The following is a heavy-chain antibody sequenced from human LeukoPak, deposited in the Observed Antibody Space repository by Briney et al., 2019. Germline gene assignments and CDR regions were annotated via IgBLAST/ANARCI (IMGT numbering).Heavy chain of an antibody. J-gene: IGHJ4*02. CDR3: ARAVGYYYDSSGYYDY. V-gene: IGHV1-46*01. Sequence: ASVKVSCKASGYAFTDYFMHWVRQAPGQGLEWMGIINPSGGSTSYAQKFQGRVTMTRDTSTSTVYMELSSLRSEDTAVYYCARAVGYYYDSSGYYDYWGQGTLVTVSS. CDR2: INPSGGST. D-gene: IGHD3-22*01. CDR1: GYAFTDYF.